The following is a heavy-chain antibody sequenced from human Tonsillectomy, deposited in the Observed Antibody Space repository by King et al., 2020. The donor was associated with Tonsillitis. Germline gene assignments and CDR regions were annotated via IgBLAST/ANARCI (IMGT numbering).Heavy chain of an antibody. D-gene: IGHD3-22*01. Sequence: VQLVQSGGGLVQPGGSLRLSCAASGFTFSNYAMNWVRQAPGKGLEWVSVIYSGGSSKYYADSVKGRFTISRENSKNTLNLQMNSLRAEDRAVYYCAKAGVVVITGWLDQWGQGTLVTVSS. J-gene: IGHJ4*02. CDR3: AKAGVVVITGWLDQ. V-gene: IGHV3-23*03. CDR1: GFTFSNYA. CDR2: IYSGGSSK.